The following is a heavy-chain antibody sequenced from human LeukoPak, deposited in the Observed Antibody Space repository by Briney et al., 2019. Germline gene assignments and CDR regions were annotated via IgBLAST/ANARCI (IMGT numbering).Heavy chain of an antibody. Sequence: GGSLRLSCVAPGFTSSEYWMTWVRHAPGKGLEWVANIRQDGTEKHYVDSVKGRFTISRDNTENSMCLQMNSLRVEDTAVYFCAGGAGWTAEDWGQGTQVTVSS. CDR2: IRQDGTEK. CDR3: AGGAGWTAED. J-gene: IGHJ4*02. CDR1: GFTSSEYW. D-gene: IGHD3/OR15-3a*01. V-gene: IGHV3-7*03.